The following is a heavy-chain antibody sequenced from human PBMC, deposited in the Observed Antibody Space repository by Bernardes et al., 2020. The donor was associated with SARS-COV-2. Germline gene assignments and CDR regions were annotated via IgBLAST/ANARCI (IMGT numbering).Heavy chain of an antibody. D-gene: IGHD3-22*01. CDR1: GGSISSGGYY. V-gene: IGHV4-31*03. CDR3: ATAPMIVVVIDAFDI. J-gene: IGHJ3*02. Sequence: SETLSLTCTVSGGSISSGGYYWSWIRQHPGKGLEWIGYISYSGSTYYNPSLKSRVTITVDTSKNQCSLKLSSVTAADTAVFYCATAPMIVVVIDAFDIWGNGTMVTVSS. CDR2: ISYSGST.